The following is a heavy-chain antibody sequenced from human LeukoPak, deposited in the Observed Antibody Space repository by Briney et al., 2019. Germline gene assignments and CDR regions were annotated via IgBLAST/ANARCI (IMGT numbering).Heavy chain of an antibody. J-gene: IGHJ6*03. D-gene: IGHD3-16*01. CDR1: GFTFSSYG. V-gene: IGHV3-23*01. CDR2: ISGSGSNT. Sequence: TGGSLRLSCAASGFTFSSYGMTWVRQAPGEGLEWVSAISGSGSNTHYADSAKGRFTISRDNSKNTLYLQMNTLRAEDTAVYYCAKTPYGDYYYYMDVWGKGTTVTISS. CDR3: AKTPYGDYYYYMDV.